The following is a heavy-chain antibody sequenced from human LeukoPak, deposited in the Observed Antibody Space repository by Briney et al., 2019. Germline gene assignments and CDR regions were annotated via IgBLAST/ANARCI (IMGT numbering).Heavy chain of an antibody. Sequence: PSETLSLTCTVSGGSISSSSYYWGWIRQPPGKGLEWIGSIYYSGSTYYNPSLKSRVTISVDTSKNQFSLKLSSVTAADTAVYYCARGYCTNGVCYAPNWFDPWGQGTLVTVSS. CDR2: IYYSGST. V-gene: IGHV4-39*07. J-gene: IGHJ5*02. CDR1: GGSISSSSYY. CDR3: ARGYCTNGVCYAPNWFDP. D-gene: IGHD2-8*01.